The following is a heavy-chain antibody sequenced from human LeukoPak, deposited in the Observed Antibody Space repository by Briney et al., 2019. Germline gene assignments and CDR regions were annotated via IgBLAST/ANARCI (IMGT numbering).Heavy chain of an antibody. CDR1: GFTFSTYS. D-gene: IGHD3-22*01. V-gene: IGHV3-48*02. J-gene: IGHJ4*02. Sequence: GGSLRLSCAASGFTFSTYSMNWARQAPGKGLEWISYISGSSKVIYYADSVRGRFTISRDNAENLLYLQMNSLRDEDTAVYFCARDFDTSGYTFDFWGQGALVTVSS. CDR2: ISGSSKVI. CDR3: ARDFDTSGYTFDF.